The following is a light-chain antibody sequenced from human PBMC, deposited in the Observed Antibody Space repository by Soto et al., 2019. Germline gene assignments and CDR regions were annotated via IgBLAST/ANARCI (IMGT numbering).Light chain of an antibody. CDR2: KAS. CDR1: QSISSW. V-gene: IGKV1-5*03. CDR3: QQYNSYPLT. Sequence: DIQMTQSPSTLSASVGDRVTITCRASQSISSWLAWYQQRPGKDPKLLIYKASSLESGVPSRFSGSGSGTEFTLTISSLQHDDFATYYCQQYNSYPLTFGGGPKVEIK. J-gene: IGKJ4*01.